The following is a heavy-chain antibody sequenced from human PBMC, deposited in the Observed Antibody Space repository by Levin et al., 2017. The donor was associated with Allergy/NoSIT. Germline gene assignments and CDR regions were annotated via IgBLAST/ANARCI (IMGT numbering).Heavy chain of an antibody. CDR1: GFTFSSFA. CDR3: AKTREFGYGPFDY. Sequence: GASVKVSCTASGFTFSSFAMHWVRQAPGKGLEWVSFISNDGSDKYYSDSVKGRFIISRDNSKNTVFLQMNSLRPDDTALYYCAKTREFGYGPFDYWGRGTLVTVSS. V-gene: IGHV3-30*18. J-gene: IGHJ4*02. CDR2: ISNDGSDK. D-gene: IGHD5-18*01.